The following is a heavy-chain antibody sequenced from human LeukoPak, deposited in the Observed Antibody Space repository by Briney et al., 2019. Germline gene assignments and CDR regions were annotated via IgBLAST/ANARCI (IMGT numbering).Heavy chain of an antibody. CDR2: IYTSGST. CDR3: AGDYRGSLDY. J-gene: IGHJ4*02. Sequence: PSETLSLTCTVSGGSISSGGYYWSWIRQPAGKGLEWIGRIYTSGSTNYNPSLKSRVTISVDTSKNQFSLKLSSVTAADTAVYYCAGDYRGSLDYWGQGTLVTVSS. CDR1: GGSISSGGYY. V-gene: IGHV4-61*02. D-gene: IGHD4-11*01.